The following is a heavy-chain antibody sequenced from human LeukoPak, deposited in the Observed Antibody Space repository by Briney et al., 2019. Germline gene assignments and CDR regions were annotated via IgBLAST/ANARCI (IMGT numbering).Heavy chain of an antibody. J-gene: IGHJ5*02. CDR3: ARKGSSTWYTYWFDP. Sequence: SETLSLTCAVYGGSFSGYYWSWIRQPPGKGLEWIGEINHSGSTNYNPSLKSRVTISVDTSKNQFSLKVSSLTAADTAVYYCARKGSSTWYTYWFDPWGQGTLVTVSS. D-gene: IGHD6-13*01. V-gene: IGHV4-34*01. CDR1: GGSFSGYY. CDR2: INHSGST.